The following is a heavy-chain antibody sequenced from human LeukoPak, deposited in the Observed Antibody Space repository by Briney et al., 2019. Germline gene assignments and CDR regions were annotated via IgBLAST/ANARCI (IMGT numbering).Heavy chain of an antibody. CDR3: APGADSCDY. CDR1: GFTFSSYG. J-gene: IGHJ4*02. D-gene: IGHD2-21*01. V-gene: IGHV3-30*03. Sequence: GGSLRLSCATSGFTFSSYGMHWVRQAPGKGLEWVAVISYDGSNKYYADSVKGRFTISRDNSKNTLYLQMNSLRAEDTAVYYCAPGADSCDYWGQGTLVTVSS. CDR2: ISYDGSNK.